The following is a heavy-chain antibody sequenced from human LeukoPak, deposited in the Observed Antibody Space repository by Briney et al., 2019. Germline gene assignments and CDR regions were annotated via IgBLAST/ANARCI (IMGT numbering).Heavy chain of an antibody. D-gene: IGHD4-23*01. Sequence: GRSLRLSCAASGFTFSSYGMHWVRQAPGKGLEWVAVISDDGTTKYYADSVKGRFTISRDNSKNTLYLEMNSLRAEDTAVYYCAEEGAGGGKMEFCFDYWGQGTLVTVSS. J-gene: IGHJ4*02. CDR1: GFTFSSYG. V-gene: IGHV3-30*18. CDR3: AEEGAGGGKMEFCFDY. CDR2: ISDDGTTK.